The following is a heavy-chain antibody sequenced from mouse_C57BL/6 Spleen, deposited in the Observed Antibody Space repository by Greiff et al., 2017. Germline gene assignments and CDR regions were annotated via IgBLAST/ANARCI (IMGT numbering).Heavy chain of an antibody. CDR2: ISDGGSYT. CDR3: ARANGAMDY. Sequence: EVKVVESGGGLVKPGGSLKLSCAASGFTFSSYAMSWVRQTPEKRLEWVATISDGGSYTYYPDNVKGRFTISRDNAKNNLYLQMSHLKSEDTAMYYCARANGAMDYWGQGTSVTVSS. V-gene: IGHV5-4*03. CDR1: GFTFSSYA. J-gene: IGHJ4*01.